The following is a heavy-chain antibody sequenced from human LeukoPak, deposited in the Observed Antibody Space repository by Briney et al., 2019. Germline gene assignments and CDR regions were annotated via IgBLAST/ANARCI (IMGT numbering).Heavy chain of an antibody. Sequence: SETLSLTCTVSGGSITSYYWSWIRQPPGKGPEWIGYIYYSGSTNYNPSLKSRVTISVDTSKNQFSLKLSSVTAADTAVYYCARVVSYSYYDSSADPGAFDIWGQGTMVTVSS. D-gene: IGHD3-22*01. CDR2: IYYSGST. V-gene: IGHV4-59*01. CDR3: ARVVSYSYYDSSADPGAFDI. J-gene: IGHJ3*02. CDR1: GGSITSYY.